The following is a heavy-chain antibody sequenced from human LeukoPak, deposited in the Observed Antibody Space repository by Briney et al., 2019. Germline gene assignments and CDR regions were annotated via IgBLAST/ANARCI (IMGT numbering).Heavy chain of an antibody. CDR1: GGTFSSYA. D-gene: IGHD3-9*01. J-gene: IGHJ4*02. V-gene: IGHV1-69*05. CDR3: ASDGRDILTGYYGPYYFDY. CDR2: IIPIFGTA. Sequence: SVKVSCKASGGTFSSYAISWVRQAPGQGLEWMGGIIPIFGTANYAQKFQGRVTITTDESTSTAYMELSSLRSEDTAVYYCASDGRDILTGYYGPYYFDYWGQGTLVTVSS.